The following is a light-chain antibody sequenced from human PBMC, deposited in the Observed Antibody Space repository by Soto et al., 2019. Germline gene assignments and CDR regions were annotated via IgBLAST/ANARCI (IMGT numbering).Light chain of an antibody. CDR2: RAS. Sequence: DIRMTQSPSTLSAFVGDGVTITCRASQTIISWLAWYQQKPGKAPKLLIYRASSLETGVPSRFSGSGSGTEFTLTISSLQPDDVATYYCQQYNSYPFTFGPGTKVAIK. CDR3: QQYNSYPFT. CDR1: QTIISW. J-gene: IGKJ3*01. V-gene: IGKV1-5*03.